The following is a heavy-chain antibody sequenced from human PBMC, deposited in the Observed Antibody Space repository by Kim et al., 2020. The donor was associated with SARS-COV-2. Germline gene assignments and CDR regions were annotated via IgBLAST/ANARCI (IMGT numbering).Heavy chain of an antibody. CDR3: AMPRRAGAHYYYGMDV. CDR1: GGTFSSYA. D-gene: IGHD1-26*01. Sequence: SVKVSCKASGGTFSSYAISWVRQAPGQGLEWMGGIIPIFGTANYAQKFQGRVTITADESTSTAYMELSSRRSEDTAVYYCAMPRRAGAHYYYGMDVWGQGTTVTVSS. CDR2: IIPIFGTA. J-gene: IGHJ6*02. V-gene: IGHV1-69*13.